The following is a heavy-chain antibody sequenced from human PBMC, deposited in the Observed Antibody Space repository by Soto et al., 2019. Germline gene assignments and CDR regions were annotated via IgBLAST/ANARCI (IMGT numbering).Heavy chain of an antibody. CDR2: ISGSGGST. D-gene: IGHD5-18*01. J-gene: IGHJ4*02. Sequence: QPGGSLRLSCAASGFTFSSYAMSWVRQAPGKGLEWVSSISGSGGSTYYADSVKGRFTISRDNSKHTLYLQMNSLRAEDTAVYYCAKGYSYGYYFDYWGQGTLVTVSS. CDR1: GFTFSSYA. CDR3: AKGYSYGYYFDY. V-gene: IGHV3-23*01.